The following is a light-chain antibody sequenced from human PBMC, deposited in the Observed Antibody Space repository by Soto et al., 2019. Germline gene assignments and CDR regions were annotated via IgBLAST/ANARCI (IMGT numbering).Light chain of an antibody. V-gene: IGLV2-14*03. CDR1: SSDVGGYNY. CDR3: SSYTSSSLHV. J-gene: IGLJ1*01. Sequence: QSALTQPASVSGSPGQSITISWTGTSSDVGGYNYVSWYQQHPGKAPKLMIYDVSNRPSGVSNRFSGSKSGNTASLTLSGLQAEDEADYYCSSYTSSSLHVFGTGTNLTVL. CDR2: DVS.